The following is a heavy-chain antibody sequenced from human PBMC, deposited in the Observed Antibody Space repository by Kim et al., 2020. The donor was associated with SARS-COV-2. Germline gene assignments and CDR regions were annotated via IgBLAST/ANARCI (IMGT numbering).Heavy chain of an antibody. CDR2: IYYSGST. V-gene: IGHV4-61*01. D-gene: IGHD3-10*01. Sequence: SETLSLTCTVSGGSVSSGSYYWSWIRQPPGKGLEWIGYIYYSGSTNYNPSLKSRVTISVDTSKNQFSLKLSSVTAADTAVYYCARAPGSVRGVIKGLDYWGQGTLVTVSS. CDR1: GGSVSSGSYY. CDR3: ARAPGSVRGVIKGLDY. J-gene: IGHJ4*02.